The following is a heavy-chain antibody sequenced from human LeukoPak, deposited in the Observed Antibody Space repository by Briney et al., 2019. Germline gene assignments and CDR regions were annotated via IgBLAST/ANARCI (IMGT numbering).Heavy chain of an antibody. CDR2: KNPNSGNT. CDR1: GYTFTSYD. D-gene: IGHD3-3*01. CDR3: ARGRRITIFGVVILGCYMDV. Sequence: ASVKVSCKASGYTFTSYDINWVRQATGQGLEWMGWKNPNSGNTGYAQKFQGRVTMTRNTSISTAYMELSSLRSEDTAVYYCARGRRITIFGVVILGCYMDVWGKGTTVTVSS. J-gene: IGHJ6*03. V-gene: IGHV1-8*01.